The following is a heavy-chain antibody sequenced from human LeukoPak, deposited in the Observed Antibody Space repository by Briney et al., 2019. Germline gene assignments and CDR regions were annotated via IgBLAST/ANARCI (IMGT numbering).Heavy chain of an antibody. J-gene: IGHJ4*02. Sequence: PGGSLRLSCAASGFTFRSYWMHWVRQAPGKGLVWVSRINSDGSSTSYADSVKGRFIISRDNAKNTLYLQMSSLRAEDTAVYYCASIEGREGDYWGQGTLVSVSS. CDR1: GFTFRSYW. CDR2: INSDGSST. V-gene: IGHV3-74*01. D-gene: IGHD3-10*01. CDR3: ASIEGREGDY.